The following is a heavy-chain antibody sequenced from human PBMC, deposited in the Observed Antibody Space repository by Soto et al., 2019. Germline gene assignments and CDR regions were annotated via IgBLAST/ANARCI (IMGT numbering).Heavy chain of an antibody. J-gene: IGHJ4*02. CDR1: GVTFSNYA. CDR3: ARAPLTIYDTSGYYDY. CDR2: IWSDGTNK. D-gene: IGHD3-22*01. V-gene: IGHV3-33*01. Sequence: PGGSLRLSCAASGVTFSNYAMHWVRQAPGKGLEWVAVIWSDGTNKYYADSVKGRFTISRDKSKNTLYLQMNGLRAEDTAVYYCARAPLTIYDTSGYYDYWGQGIQVTVSS.